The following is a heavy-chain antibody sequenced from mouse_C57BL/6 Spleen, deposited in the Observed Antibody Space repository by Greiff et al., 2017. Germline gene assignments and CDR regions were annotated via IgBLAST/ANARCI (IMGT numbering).Heavy chain of an antibody. CDR1: GYTFTSYW. D-gene: IGHD2-3*01. CDR3: ARYDGYYDY. V-gene: IGHV1-55*01. J-gene: IGHJ2*01. CDR2: IYPGSGST. Sequence: VQLQQPGAELVKPGASVKMSCKASGYTFTSYWITWVKQRPGQGLEWIGDIYPGSGSTNYNGKFKGKATLTADKSSSTAYMQLSSLTSEDSAVYFCARYDGYYDYWGQGTTLTVSS.